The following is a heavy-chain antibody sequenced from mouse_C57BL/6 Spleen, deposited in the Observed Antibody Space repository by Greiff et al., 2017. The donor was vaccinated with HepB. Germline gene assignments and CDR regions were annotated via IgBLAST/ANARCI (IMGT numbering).Heavy chain of an antibody. Sequence: VKLQESGPGLVQPSQSLSITCTVSGFSLTSYGVHWVRQSPGKGLEWLGVIWSGGSTDYNAAFISRLSISKDNSKSQVFFKMNSLQADDTAIYYCARRGYGSSYWYFDVWGTGTTVTVSS. J-gene: IGHJ1*03. CDR2: IWSGGST. CDR1: GFSLTSYG. V-gene: IGHV2-2*01. CDR3: ARRGYGSSYWYFDV. D-gene: IGHD1-1*01.